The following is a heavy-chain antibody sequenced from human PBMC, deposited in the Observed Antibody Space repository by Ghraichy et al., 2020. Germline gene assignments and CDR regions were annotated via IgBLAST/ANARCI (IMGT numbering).Heavy chain of an antibody. CDR1: GFTFSDFG. CDR3: TKDHSTSSAGMDV. Sequence: SLKLSCAASGFTFSDFGIHWVRQAPGKGLERVAVISFHGSNRHYADSVKGRFTISRDNSKDTVYLQMDSLRPEDTALYYCTKDHSTSSAGMDVWGQGTRVTVSS. V-gene: IGHV3-30*18. CDR2: ISFHGSNR. D-gene: IGHD2/OR15-2a*01. J-gene: IGHJ6*02.